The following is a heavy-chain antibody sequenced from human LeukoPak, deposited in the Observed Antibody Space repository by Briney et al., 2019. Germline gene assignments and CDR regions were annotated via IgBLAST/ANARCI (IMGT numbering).Heavy chain of an antibody. Sequence: ASVKVSCKASGYTFTSYDINWVRQATGQGFEWMGWMNPNSGNTGYAQKFQGRVTMTRNTSISTAYMELSSLRSEDTAVYYCARDSSSWTSFDYCGQGTLVTVSS. CDR3: ARDSSSWTSFDY. CDR1: GYTFTSYD. V-gene: IGHV1-8*01. CDR2: MNPNSGNT. J-gene: IGHJ4*02. D-gene: IGHD6-13*01.